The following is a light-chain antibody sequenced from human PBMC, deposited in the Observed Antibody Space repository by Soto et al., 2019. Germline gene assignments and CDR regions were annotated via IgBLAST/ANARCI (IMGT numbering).Light chain of an antibody. CDR2: GAS. CDR1: QSVSSN. CDR3: QQYNNNWT. Sequence: EIVMTQSPATLSVSPGERATLSCRASQSVSSNLAWYQQKPGQAPRLLIYGASTRATGIPARFSGSGSGTEFTLTISSLQSEDFAVYYCQQYNNNWTFGQGTKVDIK. J-gene: IGKJ1*01. V-gene: IGKV3-15*01.